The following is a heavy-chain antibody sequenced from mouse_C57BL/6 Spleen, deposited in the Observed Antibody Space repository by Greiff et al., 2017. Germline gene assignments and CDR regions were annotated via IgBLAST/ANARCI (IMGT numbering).Heavy chain of an antibody. J-gene: IGHJ1*03. D-gene: IGHD1-1*01. CDR2: IYPGDGDT. CDR1: GYAFSSSW. CDR3: ARGSSSGWYFDV. V-gene: IGHV1-82*01. Sequence: QVQLKQSGPELVKPGASVKISCKASGYAFSSSWMNWVKQRPGKGLEWIGRIYPGDGDTNYNGKFKGKATLTADKSSSTAYMQLSSLTSEDSAVYFCARGSSSGWYFDVWGTGTTVTVSS.